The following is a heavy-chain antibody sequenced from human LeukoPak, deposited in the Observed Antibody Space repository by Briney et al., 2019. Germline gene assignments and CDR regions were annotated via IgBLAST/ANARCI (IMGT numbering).Heavy chain of an antibody. Sequence: WWSLRLSCAASGFTVTSNYMSWVRQAPGKGLEWVSVIYGGGSTYYADSVKGRFSISRDTSKNAVYLQMNSLRAEDTAVYYCARAQFYHDSSTYGPDYWGQGTLVTVSS. V-gene: IGHV3-53*01. D-gene: IGHD3-22*01. CDR3: ARAQFYHDSSTYGPDY. J-gene: IGHJ4*02. CDR2: IYGGGST. CDR1: GFTVTSNY.